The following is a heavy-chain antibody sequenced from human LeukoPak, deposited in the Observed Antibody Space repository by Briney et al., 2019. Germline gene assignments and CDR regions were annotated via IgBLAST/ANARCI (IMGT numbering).Heavy chain of an antibody. CDR2: IYPGDSDT. CDR1: GYSFTSYW. CDR3: ARVPYSYGYQGAFDI. D-gene: IGHD5-18*01. J-gene: IGHJ3*02. V-gene: IGHV5-51*01. Sequence: GESLQISCKGSGYSFTSYWIGWVRQMPGKGLEWMGIIYPGDSDTRYSPSFQGQVIISADKSISTAYLQWSSLKASDTAMYYCARVPYSYGYQGAFDIWGQGTMVTVSS.